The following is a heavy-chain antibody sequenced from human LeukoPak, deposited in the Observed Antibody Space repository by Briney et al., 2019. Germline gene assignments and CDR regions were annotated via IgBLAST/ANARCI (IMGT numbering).Heavy chain of an antibody. CDR3: VRDGVGATTYFDH. D-gene: IGHD1-26*01. CDR2: IRFDGSNI. V-gene: IGHV3-33*01. Sequence: PGGSLRLSCAASGISFSAHGMHWVRQAPGKGLEWVAIIRFDGSNIHYADSVKGRFTISRDNFKNTLYLQMNSLRAEDTAVYYCVRDGVGATTYFDHWGQGNLVTVSS. CDR1: GISFSAHG. J-gene: IGHJ4*02.